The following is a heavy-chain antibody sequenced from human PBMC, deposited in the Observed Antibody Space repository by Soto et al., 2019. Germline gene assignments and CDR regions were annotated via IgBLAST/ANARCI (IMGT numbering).Heavy chain of an antibody. CDR1: GFTFSSYA. D-gene: IGHD3-22*01. Sequence: EVQLLESGGGLVQPGGSLRLSCAASGFTFSSYAMSWVRQAPGKGLEWVSAISGSGGSTYYADSVKGRFTISRDNSKNTWYLQMNSLGAEDPAVYYGAKAWYCYDTHWGRGPLVTVPS. CDR2: ISGSGGST. V-gene: IGHV3-23*01. CDR3: AKAWYCYDTH. J-gene: IGHJ4*02.